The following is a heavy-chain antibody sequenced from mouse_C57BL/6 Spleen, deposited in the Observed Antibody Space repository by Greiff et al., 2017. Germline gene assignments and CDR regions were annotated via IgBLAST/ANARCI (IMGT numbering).Heavy chain of an antibody. J-gene: IGHJ4*01. V-gene: IGHV2-9*01. CDR3: AKHGDYGKGMGY. D-gene: IGHD2-1*01. CDR1: GFSLTSYG. Sequence: QVQLKESGPGLVAPSQSLSISCTVSGFSLTSYGVDWVRQPPGKGLEWLGVICGGGSTNYNSALMSRLSISKDDTTNQVVLKRNSLQTDDTAMYYCAKHGDYGKGMGYWGQGTSVTVSS. CDR2: ICGGGST.